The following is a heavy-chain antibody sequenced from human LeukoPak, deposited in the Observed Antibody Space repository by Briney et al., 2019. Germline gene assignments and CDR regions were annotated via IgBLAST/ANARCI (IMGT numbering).Heavy chain of an antibody. CDR3: ARDLEGGWTLDY. V-gene: IGHV1-24*01. D-gene: IGHD3-16*01. CDR1: GYTLTELS. Sequence: ASVKVSCKVSGYTLTELSMHWVRQAPGKGLEWMGGFDPEDGETIYAQKFQGRVTMTRDTPTSTVYMELSSLRSDDTAVYYCARDLEGGWTLDYWGQGTLVTVSS. J-gene: IGHJ4*02. CDR2: FDPEDGET.